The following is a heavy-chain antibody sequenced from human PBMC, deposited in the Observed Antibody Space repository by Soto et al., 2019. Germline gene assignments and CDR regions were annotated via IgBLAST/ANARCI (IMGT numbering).Heavy chain of an antibody. V-gene: IGHV4-61*01. CDR3: AREGGVLRLSNWLDP. CDR1: GDSVSSDSYY. D-gene: IGHD3-3*01. Sequence: QLQESGPGLVKPSETLSLTCTVSGDSVSSDSYYWSWIRQPPGKRLEWIGYISHSGSTSYNPSLQSRVSMSIDTSKNQFFLELSSVTAADTAIYYCAREGGVLRLSNWLDPWGQGTLVTVSA. CDR2: ISHSGST. J-gene: IGHJ5*02.